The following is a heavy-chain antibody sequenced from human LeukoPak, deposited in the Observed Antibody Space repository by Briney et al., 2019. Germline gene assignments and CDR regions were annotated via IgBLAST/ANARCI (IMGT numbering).Heavy chain of an antibody. V-gene: IGHV3-23*01. J-gene: IGHJ4*02. CDR3: AKRGVVIRVILVGFHKEAYYFDS. D-gene: IGHD3-22*01. CDR1: VITLSNYG. Sequence: GGSLRLSCAVSVITLSNYGMSWIRQAPGKGLEWVAGISGSGGYTYYADSVKGRFTISRDNSKNTLYLQMNSLRAEDTAVYFCAKRGVVIRVILVGFHKEAYYFDSWGEGALVTVSS. CDR2: ISGSGGYT.